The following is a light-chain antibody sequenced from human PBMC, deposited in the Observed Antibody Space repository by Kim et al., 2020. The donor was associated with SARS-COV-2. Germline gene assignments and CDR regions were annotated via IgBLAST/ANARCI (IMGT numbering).Light chain of an antibody. V-gene: IGKV1-39*01. Sequence: DIQMTQSPSSLSASVGDRVTITCRASQSISSYLNWYQQKPGKAPKLLIYAASSLQSGVPSRFSGSGSGTDFTLTISSLQPEDFATYYCQQGYSTLPWTFGQGTKVYIK. J-gene: IGKJ1*01. CDR2: AAS. CDR1: QSISSY. CDR3: QQGYSTLPWT.